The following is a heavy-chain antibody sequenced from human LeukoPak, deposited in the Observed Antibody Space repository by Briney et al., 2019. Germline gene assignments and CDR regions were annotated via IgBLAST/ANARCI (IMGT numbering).Heavy chain of an antibody. CDR1: GFTFSSYA. CDR2: ISGSGVVT. CDR3: VRAPCSGGTCYGRSCDY. Sequence: QAGGSLRLSCAASGFTFSSYAMSWVRQAPGKGLEWVSGISGSGVVTHYADSAKGRFTISRDNSENTLYLQMNTLRVEDTAIYYCVRAPCSGGTCYGRSCDYWGQGTLVTVSS. J-gene: IGHJ4*02. D-gene: IGHD2-15*01. V-gene: IGHV3-23*01.